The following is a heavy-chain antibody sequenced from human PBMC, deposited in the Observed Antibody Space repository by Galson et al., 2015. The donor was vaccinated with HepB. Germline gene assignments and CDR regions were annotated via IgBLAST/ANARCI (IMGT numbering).Heavy chain of an antibody. Sequence: SLRLSCAASGFTYSSYAMHWVRQAPGKGLEYVSAISSNGGSTYYANSVKGRFTISRDNSKDTLYLQMGSLRADDMAVYYCVRGDEADDYGGPWFDHWGQGTLVTVAS. V-gene: IGHV3-64*01. CDR3: VRGDEADDYGGPWFDH. D-gene: IGHD4-17*01. CDR1: GFTYSSYA. CDR2: ISSNGGST. J-gene: IGHJ5*02.